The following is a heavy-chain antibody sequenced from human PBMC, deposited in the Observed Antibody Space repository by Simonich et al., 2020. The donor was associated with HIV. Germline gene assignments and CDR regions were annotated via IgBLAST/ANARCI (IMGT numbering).Heavy chain of an antibody. CDR2: INHSGST. V-gene: IGHV4-34*01. CDR3: ARLTAGGLGEYFQH. D-gene: IGHD6-13*01. CDR1: GGSFSGYY. J-gene: IGHJ1*01. Sequence: QVQLQQWGAGLLKPSETLSLTCAVYGGSFSGYYWSWFRQPPGKGLAGIGEINHSGSTNYNPTLKSRVTISVDTSKNQFSLKLSSVTAADTAVYYCARLTAGGLGEYFQHWGQGTLVTVSS.